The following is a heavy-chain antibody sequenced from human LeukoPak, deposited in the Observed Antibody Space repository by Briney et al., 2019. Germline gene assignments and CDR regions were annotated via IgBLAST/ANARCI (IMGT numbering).Heavy chain of an antibody. D-gene: IGHD2-21*02. CDR3: ARVGSTDSPHAFDI. Sequence: PGGSLRLSCAASGLTFSSYGMHWVRQAPGKGLEWVAVISSDGSNAYYADSVKGRFTMSRDNSKNTLFVQMNSLRAEDTAVYYCARVGSTDSPHAFDIWGQGTMVTVSS. V-gene: IGHV3-30*03. CDR1: GLTFSSYG. J-gene: IGHJ3*02. CDR2: ISSDGSNA.